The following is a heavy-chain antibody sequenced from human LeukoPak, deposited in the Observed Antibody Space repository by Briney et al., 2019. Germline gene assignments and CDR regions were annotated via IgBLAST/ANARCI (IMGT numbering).Heavy chain of an antibody. V-gene: IGHV1-2*02. CDR2: INPNSGGT. J-gene: IGHJ3*02. CDR1: GYTFTGYY. D-gene: IGHD1-26*01. CDR3: ARVTVGATVDAFDI. Sequence: ASVKVSCKASGYTFTGYYMHWVRQAPGQGLEWMGWINPNSGGTNYAQKFQGRVTMTRDTSISTAYMELSRLRSDDTAVYYCARVTVGATVDAFDIWGQGTMVTVSS.